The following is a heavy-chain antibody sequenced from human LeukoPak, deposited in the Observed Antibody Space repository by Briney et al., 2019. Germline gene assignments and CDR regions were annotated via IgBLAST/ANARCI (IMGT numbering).Heavy chain of an antibody. J-gene: IGHJ4*02. D-gene: IGHD2/OR15-2a*01. CDR3: ARSGYYNGYDY. CDR1: GFTVSSNY. Sequence: PGGSLRLSCAASGFTVSSNYMSWVRQAPGKGLVAVSRINPDGSVTTYADYVKGRFTISRDNAKNTLYLEMSSLTVEDTALYYCARSGYYNGYDYWGQGTLVTVSS. CDR2: INPDGSVT. V-gene: IGHV3-74*01.